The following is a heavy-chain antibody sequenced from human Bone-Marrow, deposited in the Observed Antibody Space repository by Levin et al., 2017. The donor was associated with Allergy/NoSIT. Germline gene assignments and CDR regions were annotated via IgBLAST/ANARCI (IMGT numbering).Heavy chain of an antibody. J-gene: IGHJ6*03. CDR3: ARGLAAIGFQFFYYMDV. D-gene: IGHD6-13*01. V-gene: IGHV1-2*06. Sequence: ASVKVSCKASGYPFSDFYIHWVRQAPGQGLEWMARISPKSGGTNYAQQFQGRVTVTRDTSLSTVYMEFHSLRSGDTAVYYCARGLAAIGFQFFYYMDVWGRGTTVTVSS. CDR1: GYPFSDFY. CDR2: ISPKSGGT.